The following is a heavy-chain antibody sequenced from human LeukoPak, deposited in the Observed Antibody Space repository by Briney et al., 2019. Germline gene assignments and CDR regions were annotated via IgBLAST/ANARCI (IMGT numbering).Heavy chain of an antibody. CDR1: GYNFDNFA. D-gene: IGHD5-24*01. CDR3: ARPSPPGDGYNPPDH. V-gene: IGHV3-30*04. CDR2: ISHDGRTK. Sequence: GGSLRLSCVVSGYNFDNFAMHWVRQPLGKGLEWVAVISHDGRTKYYADSMKGRITNSRDNSENTLFLQMNNLRSEDTAVYFCARPSPPGDGYNPPDHWGQGTLVTVSS. J-gene: IGHJ4*02.